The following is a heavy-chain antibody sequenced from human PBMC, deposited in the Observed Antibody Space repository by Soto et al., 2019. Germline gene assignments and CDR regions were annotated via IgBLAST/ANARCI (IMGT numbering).Heavy chain of an antibody. J-gene: IGHJ6*02. V-gene: IGHV3-53*01. Sequence: HPGGSLRLSCAASGFSVSGNYMSWVRQAPGKGLEWVSVIYGGGSTYDADSVKGRVTISRDNSKNTVFLQMNSLRVEDTAVYYCARETRDYDYYALDVWGQGTTVTVSS. CDR1: GFSVSGNY. CDR2: IYGGGST. CDR3: ARETRDYDYYALDV.